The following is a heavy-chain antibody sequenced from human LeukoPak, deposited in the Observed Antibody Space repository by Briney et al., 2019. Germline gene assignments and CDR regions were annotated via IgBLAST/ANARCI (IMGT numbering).Heavy chain of an antibody. V-gene: IGHV4-61*02. CDR2: IYTSGST. CDR3: ARSGGKSGSYYVNSFDY. Sequence: PSETLSLTCTVSGGSISSGSYYWSWIRQPAGKGLEWIGRIYTSGSTNYNPSLKSRVTISVDTSKNQFSLKLSSVTAADTAVYYCARSGGKSGSYYVNSFDYWGQGTLVTVSS. D-gene: IGHD1-26*01. CDR1: GGSISSGSYY. J-gene: IGHJ4*02.